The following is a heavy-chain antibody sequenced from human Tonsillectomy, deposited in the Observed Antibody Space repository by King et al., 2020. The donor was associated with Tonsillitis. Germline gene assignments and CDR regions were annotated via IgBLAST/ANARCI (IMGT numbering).Heavy chain of an antibody. Sequence: VQLVESGGGLVQPGRSLRLSCAASGFTFDDYAMHWVRQAPGKGLEWVSGISWNSGSIGYADSVKGRFTISRDNAKNSLYLQMNSLRAEDTALYYCAKDIGIASMTIVTLFYYYGMDVWGQGTTVTVSS. D-gene: IGHD4-11*01. J-gene: IGHJ6*02. CDR3: AKDIGIASMTIVTLFYYYGMDV. CDR2: ISWNSGSI. CDR1: GFTFDDYA. V-gene: IGHV3-9*01.